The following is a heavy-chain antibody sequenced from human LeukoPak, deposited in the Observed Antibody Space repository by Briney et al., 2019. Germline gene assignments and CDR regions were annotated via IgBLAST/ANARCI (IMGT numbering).Heavy chain of an antibody. CDR2: IYSGGRT. CDR1: GFTVSSNY. J-gene: IGHJ4*02. V-gene: IGHV3-53*01. CDR3: ASNFESSGFYPY. D-gene: IGHD3-22*01. Sequence: PGGSLRLSCAASGFTVSSNYMSWVRQAPGKGLEWVSIIYSGGRTDYADSVKGRFTVSRDNSKNTVYLQMSSLRADDTAVYYCASNFESSGFYPYWGQGILVTVSS.